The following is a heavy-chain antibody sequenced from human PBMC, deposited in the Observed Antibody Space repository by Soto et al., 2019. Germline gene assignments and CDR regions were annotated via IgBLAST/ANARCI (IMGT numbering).Heavy chain of an antibody. D-gene: IGHD2-8*01. CDR3: AKSQFKDRIVLMDDGGFDY. CDR2: ISGSGGST. V-gene: IGHV3-23*01. CDR1: GFTFSSYA. J-gene: IGHJ4*02. Sequence: PVGSLRLSCAASGFTFSSYAMSWVRQAPGKGLEWVSAISGSGGSTYYADSVKGRFTISRDNSKNTLYLQMNSLRAEDTAVYYCAKSQFKDRIVLMDDGGFDYWGQGTLVTVSS.